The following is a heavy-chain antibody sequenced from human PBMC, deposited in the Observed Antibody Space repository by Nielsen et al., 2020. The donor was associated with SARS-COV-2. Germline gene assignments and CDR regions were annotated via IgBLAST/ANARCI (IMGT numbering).Heavy chain of an antibody. Sequence: GESLKISCEASGFTISSSFMSWVRQAAGKGLDWVSVIYTDGSTSHADSVKGRFTISRDNSKNTLYLQMNSLRAEDTAVYYCARANGGSYYGALDYWGQGTLVTVSS. D-gene: IGHD1-26*01. CDR3: ARANGGSYYGALDY. V-gene: IGHV3-66*01. CDR2: IYTDGST. J-gene: IGHJ4*02. CDR1: GFTISSSF.